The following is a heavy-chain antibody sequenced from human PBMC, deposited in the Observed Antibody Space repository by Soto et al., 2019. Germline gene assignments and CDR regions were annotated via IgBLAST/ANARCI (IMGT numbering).Heavy chain of an antibody. V-gene: IGHV3-74*01. D-gene: IGHD1-26*01. CDR3: ARGASGRYYVDY. CDR2: INGDGSRT. Sequence: EVQLVESGGGLVQPGGSLRLSCAASGFTFSSYWMHWVRQAPGKGLVWVSRINGDGSRTDYADSVRGRFAVSRDNAENTVFLQMNSLRAEDMAVYYCARGASGRYYVDYWAQGTLVTVSS. J-gene: IGHJ4*02. CDR1: GFTFSSYW.